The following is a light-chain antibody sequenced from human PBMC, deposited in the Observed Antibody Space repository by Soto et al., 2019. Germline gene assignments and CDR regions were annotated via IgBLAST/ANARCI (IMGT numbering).Light chain of an antibody. CDR2: EAS. V-gene: IGLV2-8*01. CDR1: SXDVGEYKY. CDR3: SSYAGSSNV. J-gene: IGLJ1*01. Sequence: QSVLAQPPSASGSPGQSVTISCTGSSXDVGEYKYVSWYQQHPGKAPKLIIYEASKRPSGIPGRFSGSKSGNTASLTVAGLQAADEADYYCSSYAGSSNVFGTGTKVTLL.